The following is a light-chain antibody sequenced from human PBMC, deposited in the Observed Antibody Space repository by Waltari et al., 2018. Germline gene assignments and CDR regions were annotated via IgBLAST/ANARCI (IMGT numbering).Light chain of an antibody. Sequence: QSDLTQPPSVSGSPGQSVTISCTGSSIDITNEDYVHWYQQHPGKAPRLLLCDVNRRPSGVPDRFSGSKSGNTASLTISGLQFADDSHYFCCSYAGYFTWVFGGGTKLTVL. CDR3: CSYAGYFTWV. J-gene: IGLJ3*02. V-gene: IGLV2-11*01. CDR2: DVN. CDR1: SIDITNEDY.